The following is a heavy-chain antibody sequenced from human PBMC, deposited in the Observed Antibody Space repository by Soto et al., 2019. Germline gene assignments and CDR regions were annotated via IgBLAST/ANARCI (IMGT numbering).Heavy chain of an antibody. Sequence: QVQLQESGPGLVKASETLSLTCTVSGGSINDFYWSWIRQPPGKGLEWIGYIYYSGRTDYNPSLKGRVTISVDTSKNQFSRKVRSVTAADTAVYYCARVGGVAARTFDYWGQGTLVTVSS. D-gene: IGHD6-6*01. CDR1: GGSINDFY. V-gene: IGHV4-59*01. CDR2: IYYSGRT. CDR3: ARVGGVAARTFDY. J-gene: IGHJ4*02.